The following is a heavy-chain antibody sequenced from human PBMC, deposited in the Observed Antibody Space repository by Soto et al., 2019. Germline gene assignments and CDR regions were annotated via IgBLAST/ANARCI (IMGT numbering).Heavy chain of an antibody. Sequence: PGGSLRLSCAASGFTFSSYAMSWVRQAPGKGLEWVSAISGSGGSTYYADSVKGRFTISRDNSKNTLYLQMNSLRAEDTAVYYCAKAPKGYCSGGSCYSLPLFHFDYWGQGTLVTVSS. V-gene: IGHV3-23*01. CDR1: GFTFSSYA. D-gene: IGHD2-15*01. CDR2: ISGSGGST. CDR3: AKAPKGYCSGGSCYSLPLFHFDY. J-gene: IGHJ4*02.